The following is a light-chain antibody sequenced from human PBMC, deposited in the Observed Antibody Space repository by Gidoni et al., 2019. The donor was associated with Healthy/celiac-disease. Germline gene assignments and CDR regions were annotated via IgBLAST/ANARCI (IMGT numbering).Light chain of an antibody. CDR3: QHRSNWPLT. CDR1: QSVSSY. Sequence: EIVLTQSPATLSLSPGERTTLSCRSGQSVSSYLAWYQQKTGQAPRLLIYDASNRATGIPDRFSGSGSGTDFTLTISSLEPEDFAVYYCQHRSNWPLTFGGGTKVEIK. CDR2: DAS. J-gene: IGKJ4*01. V-gene: IGKV3-11*01.